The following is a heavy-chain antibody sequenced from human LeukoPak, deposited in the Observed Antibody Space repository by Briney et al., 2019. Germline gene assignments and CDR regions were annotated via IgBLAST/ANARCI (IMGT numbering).Heavy chain of an antibody. CDR1: GFTFSSYA. Sequence: GGSLRLSCAASGFTFSSYAMHWVRQAPGKGLEWVAVISYDGSNKYYADSVKGRFTISRDNSKNTLYLQMNSLRAEDTAVYYCASELTFDYWGQGTLVTVSS. CDR2: ISYDGSNK. CDR3: ASELTFDY. J-gene: IGHJ4*02. D-gene: IGHD4/OR15-4a*01. V-gene: IGHV3-30*04.